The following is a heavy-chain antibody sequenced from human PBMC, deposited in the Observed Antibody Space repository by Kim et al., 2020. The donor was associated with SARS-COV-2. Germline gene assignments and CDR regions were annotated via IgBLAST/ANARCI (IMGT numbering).Heavy chain of an antibody. J-gene: IGHJ4*02. Sequence: GGSLRLSCAATGFTFSGYTTAWVRQAPGKGLEGVSSISAASTYIFYTASLEGRFTVSRDNAKNSLYLEMNSLGAEDTAVYYCARGGVATITATQGLDYWGQGTLVTVSS. CDR1: GFTFSGYT. V-gene: IGHV3-21*06. CDR2: ISAASTYI. D-gene: IGHD5-12*01. CDR3: ARGGVATITATQGLDY.